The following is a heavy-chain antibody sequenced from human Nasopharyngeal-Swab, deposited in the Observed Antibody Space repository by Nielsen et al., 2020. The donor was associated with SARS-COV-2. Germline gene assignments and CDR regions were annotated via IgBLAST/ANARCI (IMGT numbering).Heavy chain of an antibody. CDR2: IKSKTDGGTT. V-gene: IGHV3-15*01. D-gene: IGHD6-13*01. Sequence: GGSLRLSCAASGFTFSNAWMNWVRQAPGKGLEWVGRIKSKTDGGTTDYAAPVKGRFTISRDDSKNTLYLQMNSLRAEDTAVYYCARDPDIAAALYFDYWGQGTLVTVSS. J-gene: IGHJ4*02. CDR1: GFTFSNAW. CDR3: ARDPDIAAALYFDY.